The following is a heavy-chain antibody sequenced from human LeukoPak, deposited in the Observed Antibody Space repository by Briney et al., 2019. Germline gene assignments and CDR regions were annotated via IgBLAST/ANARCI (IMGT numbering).Heavy chain of an antibody. CDR3: ASLGEMATIFPPQDAFDI. D-gene: IGHD5-24*01. CDR2: IYYSGST. V-gene: IGHV4-61*01. J-gene: IGHJ3*02. CDR1: GGSVSSGSYY. Sequence: SETLSLTCTVSGGSVSSGSYYWSWIRQPPGKGLEWIGYIYYSGSTNYNPSLKSRVTISVDTSKNQFSLKLSSVTAADTAVYYCASLGEMATIFPPQDAFDIWGQGTMVTVSS.